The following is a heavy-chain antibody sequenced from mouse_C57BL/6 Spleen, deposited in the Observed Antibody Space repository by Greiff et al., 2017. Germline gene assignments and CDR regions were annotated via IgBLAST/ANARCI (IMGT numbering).Heavy chain of an antibody. CDR2: IHPTSGST. Sequence: QVQLKQPGAELVKPGASVKLSCKASGYTFTSYWMHWVKQRPGQGLEWIGMIHPTSGSTNYNEKFKSKATLTVDKSSSTAYMQLSSLTSEDSAVYYCARDYGSSYAMDYWGQGTSVTVSS. V-gene: IGHV1-64*01. D-gene: IGHD1-1*01. CDR1: GYTFTSYW. CDR3: ARDYGSSYAMDY. J-gene: IGHJ4*01.